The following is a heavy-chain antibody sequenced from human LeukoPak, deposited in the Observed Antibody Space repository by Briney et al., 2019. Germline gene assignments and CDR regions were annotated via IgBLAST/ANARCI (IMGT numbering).Heavy chain of an antibody. J-gene: IGHJ3*02. D-gene: IGHD1-7*01. Sequence: ASVKVSCKASGYTFTSYDINWVRQAPGKGLEWMGGFDPEDGETIYAQKFQGRVTMTEDTSTDTAYMELSSLRSEDTAVYYCATAPRFAGTTGDAFDIWGQGTMVTVSS. CDR2: FDPEDGET. CDR3: ATAPRFAGTTGDAFDI. V-gene: IGHV1-24*01. CDR1: GYTFTSYD.